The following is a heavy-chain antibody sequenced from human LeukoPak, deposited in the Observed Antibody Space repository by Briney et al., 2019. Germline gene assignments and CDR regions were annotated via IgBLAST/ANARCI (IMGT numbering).Heavy chain of an antibody. CDR1: GGSISSYY. CDR3: ARLDGDYCSGGTCYMDV. J-gene: IGHJ6*03. D-gene: IGHD2-15*01. V-gene: IGHV4-39*01. Sequence: PSETLSLTCTVSGGSISSYYWGWIRQPPGKGLEWIGSIYYSGSTYYNPSLKSRVTISVDTSKNQFSLKLNSVTAADTAVYYCARLDGDYCSGGTCYMDVWGQGTTVTISS. CDR2: IYYSGST.